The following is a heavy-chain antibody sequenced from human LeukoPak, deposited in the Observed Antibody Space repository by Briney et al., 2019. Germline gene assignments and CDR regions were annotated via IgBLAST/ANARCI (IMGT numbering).Heavy chain of an antibody. J-gene: IGHJ3*02. CDR2: IYYSGST. V-gene: IGHV4-38-2*02. CDR1: GYSISSGYY. CDR3: AAHITMIVVGNHAFDI. Sequence: SETLSLTCTVSGYSISSGYYWGWIRQPPGKGLEWIGTIYYSGSTYYNPSLKSRVIISVDTSKNQFSLKLSSVTAADTAVYYCAAHITMIVVGNHAFDIWGQGTMVTVSS. D-gene: IGHD3-22*01.